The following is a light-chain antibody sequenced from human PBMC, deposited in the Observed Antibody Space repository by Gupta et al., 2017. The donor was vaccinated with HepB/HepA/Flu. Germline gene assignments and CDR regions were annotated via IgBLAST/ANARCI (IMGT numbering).Light chain of an antibody. V-gene: IGKV1-27*01. CDR1: QGISNY. Sequence: DIQMTPSPSALSASVGDSVTITCRASQGISNYLAWYQQKPGKVPKVLIYAASTLQTGVPSRFSGSGSGTDFTLTISSLQPDDVATYYCQKYNSSPRTFGGGTKVEIK. CDR2: AAS. CDR3: QKYNSSPRT. J-gene: IGKJ4*02.